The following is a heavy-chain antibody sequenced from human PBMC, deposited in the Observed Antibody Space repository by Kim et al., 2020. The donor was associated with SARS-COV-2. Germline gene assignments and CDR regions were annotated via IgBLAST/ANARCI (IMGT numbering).Heavy chain of an antibody. CDR3: ARKADGSLFDH. Sequence: NDYTVSVKSRIIINPDTSKNQLSLQLNSVTPEDTAVYYCARKADGSLFDHWGQGTLVTVSS. V-gene: IGHV6-1*01. CDR2: N. D-gene: IGHD3-10*01. J-gene: IGHJ4*02.